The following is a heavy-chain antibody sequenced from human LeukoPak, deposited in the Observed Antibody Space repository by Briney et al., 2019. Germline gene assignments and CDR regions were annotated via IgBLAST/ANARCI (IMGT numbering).Heavy chain of an antibody. CDR3: ARETTVVTPGRSDVFDI. V-gene: IGHV4-59*11. Sequence: SETLSLTCTVSGGSISSHYWNWIRQPPGKGLEWIGYIYYSGSTNYNPSLKSRVTISVDTSKNQFSLKLSSVTAADTAVYYCARETTVVTPGRSDVFDIWGQGTMVTVSS. CDR2: IYYSGST. J-gene: IGHJ3*02. D-gene: IGHD4-23*01. CDR1: GGSISSHY.